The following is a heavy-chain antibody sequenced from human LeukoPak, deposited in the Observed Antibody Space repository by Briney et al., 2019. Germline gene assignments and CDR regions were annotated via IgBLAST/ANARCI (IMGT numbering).Heavy chain of an antibody. Sequence: GGSLRLSCEVSGFTFSSYWMNWVRQTPGKGPEWVSLISWKGDTTAYAESVRGRFTISRDNAKNSLYLHMNSLRPEDTAFYHCARHRCSSTTCSFDSWGQGSLVTVSS. CDR2: ISWKGDTT. CDR1: GFTFSSYW. V-gene: IGHV3-20*01. D-gene: IGHD2-2*01. J-gene: IGHJ4*02. CDR3: ARHRCSSTTCSFDS.